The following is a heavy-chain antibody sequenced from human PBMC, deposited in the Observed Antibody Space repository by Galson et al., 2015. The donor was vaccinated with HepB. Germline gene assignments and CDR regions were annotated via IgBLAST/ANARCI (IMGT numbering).Heavy chain of an antibody. CDR3: AKDPVYRPIYFDC. V-gene: IGHV3-23*01. CDR2: ISGSGGST. Sequence: SLRLSCAASRFTFSSYAMSWVRQAPGKGLEWVPAISGSGGSTYYADSVKGRFTISRDNSKNTLYLQMNSLRAEDTAVYYCAKDPVYRPIYFDCWGQGTLVTVSS. J-gene: IGHJ4*02. D-gene: IGHD1-26*01. CDR1: RFTFSSYA.